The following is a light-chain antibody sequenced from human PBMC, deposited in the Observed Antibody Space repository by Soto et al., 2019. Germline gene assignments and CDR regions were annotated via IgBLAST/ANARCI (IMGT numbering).Light chain of an antibody. Sequence: EIVMTQSPATLSVSPGERATLSCRASQSVCSNLAWYQQKPGQAPRLLIYGASTRATGIPARFSGSGSVTEFTLTISSLQSEDFAVYYCQQYNNWPRTFGQGTKVEIK. J-gene: IGKJ1*01. CDR3: QQYNNWPRT. CDR1: QSVCSN. CDR2: GAS. V-gene: IGKV3-15*01.